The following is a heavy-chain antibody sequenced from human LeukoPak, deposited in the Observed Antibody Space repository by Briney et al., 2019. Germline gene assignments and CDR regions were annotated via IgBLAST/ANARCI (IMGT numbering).Heavy chain of an antibody. V-gene: IGHV3-21*01. D-gene: IGHD6-13*01. J-gene: IGHJ4*02. CDR1: GFTFSSYS. Sequence: GGSLRLSCAASGFTFSSYSMNWVRQAPGKGLEWVSSISSSSSYIYYADSVKGRFTISRDNAKNSLYLQMNSLRAEDTAVYYCASRRGPGYSSSWYACYWGQGTLVTVSS. CDR2: ISSSSSYI. CDR3: ASRRGPGYSSSWYACY.